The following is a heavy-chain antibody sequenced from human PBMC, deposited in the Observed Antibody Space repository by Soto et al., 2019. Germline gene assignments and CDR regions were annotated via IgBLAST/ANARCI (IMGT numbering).Heavy chain of an antibody. Sequence: SETLSLTCTVSGGSSSSGGYYWTWLRQNPGKGLEWIGCIYYSGRTYYNPSLKSRLTISVDTSKRQFSLKLSSVTAAATAIYYCASTKDYSSSLDYWGQGTLVTVSS. CDR2: IYYSGRT. D-gene: IGHD6-6*01. J-gene: IGHJ4*02. CDR3: ASTKDYSSSLDY. V-gene: IGHV4-31*03. CDR1: GGSSSSGGYY.